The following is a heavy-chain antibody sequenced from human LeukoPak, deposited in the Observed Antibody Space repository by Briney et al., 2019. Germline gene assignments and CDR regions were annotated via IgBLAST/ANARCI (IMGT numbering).Heavy chain of an antibody. CDR2: VSDSGRS. D-gene: IGHD3-10*01. V-gene: IGHV4-34*01. CDR3: ARCEGVAGAPFDL. J-gene: IGHJ2*01. CDR1: GGSLNNYF. Sequence: SETLSLTCAVSGGSLNNYFWNWIRQAPGKGLEWIGEVSDSGRSNYNPSLESRLTISVDTSKDQFSLNLYSVTAADTAVYYCARCEGVAGAPFDLWGRGTLVTVSS.